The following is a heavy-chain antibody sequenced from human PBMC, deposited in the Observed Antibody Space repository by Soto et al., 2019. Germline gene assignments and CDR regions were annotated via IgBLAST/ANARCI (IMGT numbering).Heavy chain of an antibody. CDR3: ARVPARAEYYFDY. CDR2: INSDGSST. V-gene: IGHV3-74*01. Sequence: PGGSLRLSCAASGFTFSSYWMHWVRQAPGKGLVWVSRINSDGSSTSYADSVKGRFTISRDNAKNTLYLQMNSLRAEDTAVYYCARVPARAEYYFDYWGQGTLVTVSS. D-gene: IGHD2-2*01. CDR1: GFTFSSYW. J-gene: IGHJ4*02.